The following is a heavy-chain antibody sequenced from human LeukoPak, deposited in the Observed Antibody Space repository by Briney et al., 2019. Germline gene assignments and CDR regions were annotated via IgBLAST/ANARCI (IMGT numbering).Heavy chain of an antibody. J-gene: IGHJ3*02. CDR2: ISGSGGST. Sequence: GGSLRLSCAASGFTFSSYGMSWVRQAPGKGLEWVSAISGSGGSTYYADSVKGRFTISRDNSKNTLYLQMNSLRAEDTAVYYCATRIVVVPAAMKVPLANDAFDIWGQGTMVTVSS. V-gene: IGHV3-23*01. CDR3: ATRIVVVPAAMKVPLANDAFDI. CDR1: GFTFSSYG. D-gene: IGHD2-2*01.